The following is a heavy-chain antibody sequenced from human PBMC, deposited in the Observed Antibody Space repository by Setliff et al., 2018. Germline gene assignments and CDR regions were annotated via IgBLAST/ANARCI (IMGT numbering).Heavy chain of an antibody. CDR2: IFYSGDT. Sequence: LSLTCTVSRGSVTSHYWSWIRQPPGKGLEWIGFIFYSGDTKSNPSLKSRVTMSVDTSKNQFSLRLTSVTAADTAVYYCARDRTFYGSGTYTRWFDYWGQGTLVTVSS. D-gene: IGHD3-10*01. V-gene: IGHV4-59*02. CDR3: ARDRTFYGSGTYTRWFDY. J-gene: IGHJ4*02. CDR1: RGSVTSHY.